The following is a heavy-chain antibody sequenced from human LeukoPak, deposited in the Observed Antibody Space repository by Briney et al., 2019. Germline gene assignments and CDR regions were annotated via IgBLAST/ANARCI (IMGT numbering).Heavy chain of an antibody. CDR2: ISYSGTT. D-gene: IGHD3-10*01. Sequence: SETLSLTCTISDGSISNYYWIWIRQPPGKGLEWVGYISYSGTTKYNPSLKSRVTISLDTAENQFSLELRSATAADTAVYYCARRGSGSYSPFDSWGQGTLVTVSS. CDR3: ARRGSGSYSPFDS. J-gene: IGHJ4*02. V-gene: IGHV4-59*12. CDR1: DGSISNYY.